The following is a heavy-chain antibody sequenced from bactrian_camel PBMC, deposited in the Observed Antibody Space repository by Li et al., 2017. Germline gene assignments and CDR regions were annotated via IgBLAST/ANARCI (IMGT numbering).Heavy chain of an antibody. CDR3: AASTLPCGSGFFGRMIERGY. Sequence: HVQLVESGGGSVQPGGSLTLSCVVSGSTRSLNCMGWFRQATGKEREGVASIDPFHDATNYADFVKGRLTISRDSAKKTLYLRMNRLNAEDTGRYYCAASTLPCGSGFFGRMIERGYWAQGTQVTVS. CDR2: IDPFHDAT. J-gene: IGHJ6*01. CDR1: GSTRSLNC. V-gene: IGHV3S54*01. D-gene: IGHD2*01.